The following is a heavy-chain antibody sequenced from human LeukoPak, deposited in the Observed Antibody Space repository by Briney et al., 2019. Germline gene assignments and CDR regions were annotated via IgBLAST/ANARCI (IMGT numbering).Heavy chain of an antibody. CDR3: TTGILTGYYNVFDY. D-gene: IGHD3-9*01. J-gene: IGHJ4*02. CDR1: GFTFSSYG. Sequence: NPGGSLRLSCAASGFTFSSYGMHWVRQAPGKGLEWVGRIKSKTDGGTTDYAAPVKGRFTISRDDSKNTLYLQMNSLKTEDTAVYYCTTGILTGYYNVFDYWGQGTLVTVSS. CDR2: IKSKTDGGTT. V-gene: IGHV3-15*01.